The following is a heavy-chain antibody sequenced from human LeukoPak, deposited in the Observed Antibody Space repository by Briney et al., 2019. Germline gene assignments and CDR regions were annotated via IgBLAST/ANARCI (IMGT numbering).Heavy chain of an antibody. J-gene: IGHJ4*02. Sequence: SETLSLTCTVSGASFNSDDQYWNWIRQSPGKGLEWIGSIHPSGMLYNNQSLESGVTMSRDTSKNQFSLNLNSVTAADTAVYFCSRGLDSRKLGYWGQGILVTVSS. V-gene: IGHV4-31*03. D-gene: IGHD3-22*01. CDR2: IHPSGML. CDR1: GASFNSDDQY. CDR3: SRGLDSRKLGY.